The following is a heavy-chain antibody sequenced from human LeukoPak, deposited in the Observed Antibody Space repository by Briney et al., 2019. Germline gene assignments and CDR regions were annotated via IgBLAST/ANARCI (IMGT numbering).Heavy chain of an antibody. CDR2: LSSTGLYV. J-gene: IGHJ4*02. D-gene: IGHD4-11*01. Sequence: GGSPRLSCAASGFTFSDYTMNWVRQAPGKGLEWVSSLSSTGLYVYYADSVRGRLTISRDNANNSLSLQMSSLRAEDTAVYYCAREAYSHYGFDYWGQGALVTVSS. CDR3: AREAYSHYGFDY. V-gene: IGHV3-21*01. CDR1: GFTFSDYT.